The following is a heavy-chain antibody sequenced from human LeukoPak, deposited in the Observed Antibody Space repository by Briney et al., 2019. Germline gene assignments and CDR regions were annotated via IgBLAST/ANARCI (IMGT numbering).Heavy chain of an antibody. Sequence: GGSLRLSCAASGFTFSNYPMHWVRQAPGKGLEWVAVISHDGSNKYYADSVKGRFTISRDNSKNTLYLQMNSLRAEDTAVYYCNIYGGKSRWGQGTLVTVSS. CDR1: GFTFSNYP. D-gene: IGHD4-23*01. CDR2: ISHDGSNK. J-gene: IGHJ4*02. V-gene: IGHV3-30-3*01. CDR3: NIYGGKSR.